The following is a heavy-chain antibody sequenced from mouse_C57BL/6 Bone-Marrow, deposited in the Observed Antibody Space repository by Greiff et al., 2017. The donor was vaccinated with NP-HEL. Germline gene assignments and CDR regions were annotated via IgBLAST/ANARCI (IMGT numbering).Heavy chain of an antibody. J-gene: IGHJ2*01. V-gene: IGHV1-76*01. CDR3: ARLGLSWFYFDY. D-gene: IGHD3-1*01. CDR2: IYPGSGNT. CDR1: GYTFTDYY. Sequence: QVQLQQSGAELVRPGASVKLSCKASGYTFTDYYINWVKQRPGQGLEWIARIYPGSGNTYYNEKFKGKATLTAEKSSSTAYMQLSSLTSEDSAVYFCARLGLSWFYFDYWGQGTTLTVSS.